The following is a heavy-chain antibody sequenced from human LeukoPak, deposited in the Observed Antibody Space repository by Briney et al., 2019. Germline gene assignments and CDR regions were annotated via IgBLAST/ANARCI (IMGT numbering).Heavy chain of an antibody. J-gene: IGHJ4*02. CDR1: GFTFSSYA. CDR3: AKVGYYDTSGYTDY. D-gene: IGHD3-22*01. CDR2: ISGSGGST. V-gene: IGHV3-23*01. Sequence: PGGSLRLSCAASGFTFSSYAMSWVRQAPGKGLEWVSAISGSGGSTNYADSVKGRLTISRDNSKNTLYLQMNSLRAEDTAVYYCAKVGYYDTSGYTDYWGQGTLVTVSS.